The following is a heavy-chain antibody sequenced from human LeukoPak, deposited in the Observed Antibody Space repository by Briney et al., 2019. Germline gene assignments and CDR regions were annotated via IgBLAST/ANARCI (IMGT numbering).Heavy chain of an antibody. Sequence: QSGGSLRLSCAASGLTFSSYAMYWVRQAPGKGLEWVSAISGSGGSTYYADSVRGRFTISRDNSKNTLYLQMNSLRAEDTAVYYCAKDLLYDSSGYYFFFHNWGQGTLVTVSS. D-gene: IGHD3-22*01. CDR2: ISGSGGST. CDR3: AKDLLYDSSGYYFFFHN. V-gene: IGHV3-23*01. CDR1: GLTFSSYA. J-gene: IGHJ4*02.